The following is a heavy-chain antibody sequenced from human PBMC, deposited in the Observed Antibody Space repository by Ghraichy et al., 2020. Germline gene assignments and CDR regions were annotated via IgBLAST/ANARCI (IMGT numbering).Heavy chain of an antibody. CDR3: AKFLRWELTHYYYYMDV. V-gene: IGHV3-23*01. CDR2: ISGSGDNT. D-gene: IGHD1-26*01. Sequence: GGSLRLSCAASGFTFNNYDMSWVRQAPGKGLEWVSAISGSGDNTYYADSVKGRFAVSRDNSKDTLYLQVSSLRAEDTAVYYCAKFLRWELTHYYYYMDVWGKGTTVTVSS. J-gene: IGHJ6*03. CDR1: GFTFNNYD.